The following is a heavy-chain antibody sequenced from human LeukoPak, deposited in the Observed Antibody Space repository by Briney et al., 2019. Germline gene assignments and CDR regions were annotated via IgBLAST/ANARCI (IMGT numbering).Heavy chain of an antibody. J-gene: IGHJ4*02. CDR2: ISAYNGNT. CDR1: GYTFTSYG. Sequence: ASVKVSCKASGYTFTSYGISWVPQAPGQGLEWMGWISAYNGNTNYAQKLQGRVTMTTDTSTSTAYMELRSLRSDDTAVYYCARGFKIVVVPAALGYWGQGTLISVSS. D-gene: IGHD2-2*01. CDR3: ARGFKIVVVPAALGY. V-gene: IGHV1-18*01.